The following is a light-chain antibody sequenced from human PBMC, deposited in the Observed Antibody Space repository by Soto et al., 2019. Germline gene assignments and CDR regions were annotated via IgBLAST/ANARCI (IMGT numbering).Light chain of an antibody. CDR2: GAS. Sequence: ETVLTQSPGTLSLSPGERVTISCRASQSVSYLAWYQQQPGQVPRLLIYGASSRATCIPDRCSGSGSGTDFTITISRLETEDIAVYYCQQYDTSPPSWTFGQGTTV. CDR1: QSVSY. J-gene: IGKJ1*01. CDR3: QQYDTSPPSWT. V-gene: IGKV3-20*01.